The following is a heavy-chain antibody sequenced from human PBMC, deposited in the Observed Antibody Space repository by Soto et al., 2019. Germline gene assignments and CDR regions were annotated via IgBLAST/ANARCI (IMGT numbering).Heavy chain of an antibody. CDR1: GFTFSSYA. CDR2: ISGSGGGT. V-gene: IGHV3-23*01. D-gene: IGHD1-26*01. J-gene: IGHJ5*02. Sequence: PGGSLRLSCAASGFTFSSYAMSWVRQAPGKGLEWVSAISGSGGGTYYADSVKGRFTISRDNSKNTLYLQMSSLGAEDTAVYYCVKEPQWEARFNWFDPWGRGNLVTVSS. CDR3: VKEPQWEARFNWFDP.